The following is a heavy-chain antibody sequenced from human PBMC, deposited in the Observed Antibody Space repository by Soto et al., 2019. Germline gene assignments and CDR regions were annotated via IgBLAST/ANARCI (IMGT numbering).Heavy chain of an antibody. J-gene: IGHJ4*02. CDR3: AKDRGGDCPDNSCYFGADY. CDR1: GFTFSSYG. V-gene: IGHV3-30*18. Sequence: QPGGSLRLSCVGSGFTFSSYGMHWVRQAPGKGLECVAVISDTGSSHYYAASVEGRFTISRENSKNTLSLHMDRLRVVDTAVYYCAKDRGGDCPDNSCYFGADYWGQGTPVTVSS. D-gene: IGHD2-2*01. CDR2: ISDTGSSH.